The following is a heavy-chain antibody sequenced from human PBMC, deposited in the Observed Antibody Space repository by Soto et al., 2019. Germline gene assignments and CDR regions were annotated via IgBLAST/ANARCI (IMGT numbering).Heavy chain of an antibody. Sequence: GGSLRLSCAASGFTFSSYWMHLVRQAPGKGLVWVSRINSDGSSTSYADSVKGRLTISRDNAKNTLYLQMNSLRAEDTAVYYCARGQLGYDAFDIWGQGTMVTVSS. J-gene: IGHJ3*02. CDR3: ARGQLGYDAFDI. CDR2: INSDGSST. D-gene: IGHD6-13*01. CDR1: GFTFSSYW. V-gene: IGHV3-74*01.